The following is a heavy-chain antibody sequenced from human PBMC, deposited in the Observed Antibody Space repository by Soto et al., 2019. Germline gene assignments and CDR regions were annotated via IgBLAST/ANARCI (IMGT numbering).Heavy chain of an antibody. CDR2: IKSDGSST. Sequence: EVQLVESGGGLVQPGGSLRLSCAASGFTSSNYWMHWVRQAPGKGLVWVSRIKSDGSSTSYPDSVKGRFTISRDNAKNTLDLQMHGLRAEDMAVYYCARSVRSGSFPYYYYAMDVWGQGTTVTVSS. D-gene: IGHD3-10*01. J-gene: IGHJ6*02. CDR3: ARSVRSGSFPYYYYAMDV. V-gene: IGHV3-74*01. CDR1: GFTSSNYW.